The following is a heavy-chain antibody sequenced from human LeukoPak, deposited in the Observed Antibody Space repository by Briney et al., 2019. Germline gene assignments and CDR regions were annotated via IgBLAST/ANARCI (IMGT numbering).Heavy chain of an antibody. CDR3: AREGWYCSSTSCLIYYYYYYMDV. CDR2: ISSSSSYI. D-gene: IGHD2-2*01. CDR1: GFTFSSYS. V-gene: IGHV3-21*01. J-gene: IGHJ6*03. Sequence: GGSLRLSCAASGFTFSSYSMNWVRQAPGKGLEWVSSISSSSSYIYYADSVKGRFTISRDNAKNSLYLQMNSLRAEDTAVYYCAREGWYCSSTSCLIYYYYYYMDVWGKGTTVTVSS.